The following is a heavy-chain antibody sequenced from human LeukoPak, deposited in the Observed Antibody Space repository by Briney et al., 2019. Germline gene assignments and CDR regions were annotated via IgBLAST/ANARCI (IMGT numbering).Heavy chain of an antibody. D-gene: IGHD3-22*01. Sequence: GGPLRLSCAASGFTFSSYDMHWVRQAPGKGLEWVTVISYDGSNKYYAESVKGRFTISRDNSKNTLYLQMDSLRGEDTAVYYRASELDYYDSSVYHRSYYYGMDVWGQGTTVTVSS. CDR3: ASELDYYDSSVYHRSYYYGMDV. J-gene: IGHJ6*02. CDR2: ISYDGSNK. CDR1: GFTFSSYD. V-gene: IGHV3-30-3*01.